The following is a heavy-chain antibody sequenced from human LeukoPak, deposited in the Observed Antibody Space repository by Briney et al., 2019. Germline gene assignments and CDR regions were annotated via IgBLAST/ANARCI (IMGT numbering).Heavy chain of an antibody. CDR2: ISGSGGST. V-gene: IGHV3-23*01. Sequence: PGRSLRLSCAASGFTFSSYAMSWVRQAPGKGLEWVSAISGSGGSTYYADSVKGRFTISRDNSKNTLHLQMNSLSAEETAVYYCAKEPGYCSRTSSPCDYYMDVWGKGTTVTVSS. D-gene: IGHD2-2*01. CDR1: GFTFSSYA. J-gene: IGHJ6*03. CDR3: AKEPGYCSRTSSPCDYYMDV.